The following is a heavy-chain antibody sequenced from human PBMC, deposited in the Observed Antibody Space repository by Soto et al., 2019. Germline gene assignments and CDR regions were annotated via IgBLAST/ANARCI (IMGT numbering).Heavy chain of an antibody. Sequence: QVQLQESGPGLVKPSQTLSLTCTVSGGSISSGDYYWSWIRQPPGKGLEWIGYIYYSGSTYYNPSLNSRVTISVDTSKNQFSLKLSSVTAADTAVYYCARASIAAAGDEDWFDPWGQGTLVTVSS. V-gene: IGHV4-30-4*01. CDR1: GGSISSGDYY. CDR3: ARASIAAAGDEDWFDP. J-gene: IGHJ5*02. D-gene: IGHD6-13*01. CDR2: IYYSGST.